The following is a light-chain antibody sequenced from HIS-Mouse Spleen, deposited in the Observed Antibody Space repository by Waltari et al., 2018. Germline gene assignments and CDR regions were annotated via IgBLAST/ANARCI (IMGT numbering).Light chain of an antibody. CDR2: RNN. V-gene: IGLV1-47*01. CDR3: AAWDDSLSGPV. J-gene: IGLJ3*02. CDR1: SSNIGSNY. Sequence: QSVLTQPPSASGTPGQRVTISCSGSSSNIGSNYVYWYQQLPGTAPKLLIYRNNQRPSVVPDRFSGAKVGTSASLAISGLRSEDEADYYCAAWDDSLSGPVFGGGTKLTVL.